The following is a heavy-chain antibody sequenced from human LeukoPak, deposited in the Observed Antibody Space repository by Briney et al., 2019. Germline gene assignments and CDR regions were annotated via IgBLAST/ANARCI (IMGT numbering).Heavy chain of an antibody. J-gene: IGHJ4*02. CDR3: ARLLSIAAAVDY. CDR2: IYTSGST. Sequence: SETLSLTCTVSGGPISSYYWSWIRQPAGKGLEWIGRIYTSGSTNYNPSLKSRVTMSVDTSKNQFSLKLSSVTAADTAVYYCARLLSIAAAVDYWGQGTLVTVSS. D-gene: IGHD6-13*01. CDR1: GGPISSYY. V-gene: IGHV4-4*07.